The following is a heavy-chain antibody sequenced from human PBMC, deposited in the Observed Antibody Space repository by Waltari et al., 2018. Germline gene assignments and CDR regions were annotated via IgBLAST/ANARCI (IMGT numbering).Heavy chain of an antibody. Sequence: EVQLVESGGGLVQPGRSLRLSCAVSGLTFDTYAMYWVRQAPGKGLEWVSGISWNSGSVGYSDSVKGRFIISRDNAKNSLYLQMNSLRAEDTALYYCAKDRGRSSHFYHYGLDVWGQGTTVIVSS. CDR2: ISWNSGSV. V-gene: IGHV3-9*01. D-gene: IGHD6-6*01. CDR3: AKDRGRSSHFYHYGLDV. J-gene: IGHJ6*02. CDR1: GLTFDTYA.